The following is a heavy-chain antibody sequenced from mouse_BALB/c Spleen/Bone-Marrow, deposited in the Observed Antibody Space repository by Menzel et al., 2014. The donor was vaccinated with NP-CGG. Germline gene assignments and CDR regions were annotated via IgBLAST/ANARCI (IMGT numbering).Heavy chain of an antibody. Sequence: DVMLVESGGGLVQPGGSLKLSCAASGFTFSSYGMSWVRQTPDKRLELVATINTNGGNTYYPDSVKGRLTISRDNAKNTLYLQMSSLKSEDTAMYYCARGLDYWGQGTTLTVSS. J-gene: IGHJ2*01. CDR3: ARGLDY. CDR1: GFTFSSYG. V-gene: IGHV5-6-3*01. CDR2: INTNGGNT.